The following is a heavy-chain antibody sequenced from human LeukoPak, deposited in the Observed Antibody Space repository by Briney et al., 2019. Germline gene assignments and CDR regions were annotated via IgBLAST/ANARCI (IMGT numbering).Heavy chain of an antibody. V-gene: IGHV3-11*05. D-gene: IGHD2-15*01. Sequence: GGSLRLSCAASGFTFSSYWMHWIRQAPGKGLEWVSYITSSGYYTNYGDSVKGRFTMSRDNAKKSLYLQMDSLRAEDTAVYYCARVSKAANPTSDSPWFDPWGQGTLVTVSS. CDR2: ITSSGYYT. CDR3: ARVSKAANPTSDSPWFDP. J-gene: IGHJ5*02. CDR1: GFTFSSYW.